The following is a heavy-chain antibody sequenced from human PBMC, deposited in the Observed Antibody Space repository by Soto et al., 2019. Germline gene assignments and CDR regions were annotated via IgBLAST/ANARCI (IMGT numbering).Heavy chain of an antibody. Sequence: QVQLQESGPGLVKPSETLSLTCTVSGGSFKSGSYSWSWIRQPPWKGLAWIGYVYHTGRTSYNPSLKSRVSISMDTSKNQFSLNLDSVTAADTAVYFCARDFASFDSWGQGTLVTVSS. CDR2: VYHTGRT. V-gene: IGHV4-61*01. CDR1: GGSFKSGSYS. J-gene: IGHJ4*02. CDR3: ARDFASFDS. D-gene: IGHD3-3*01.